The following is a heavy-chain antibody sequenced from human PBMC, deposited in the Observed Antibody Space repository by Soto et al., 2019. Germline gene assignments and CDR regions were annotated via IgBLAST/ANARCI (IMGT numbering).Heavy chain of an antibody. CDR1: GDSISYYY. V-gene: IGHV4-4*07. J-gene: IGHJ6*02. CDR2: FYYSGNT. CDR3: ARMYNSGFYRPEGDYFFYGMDV. D-gene: IGHD6-19*01. Sequence: SETLSRTWTVSGDSISYYYWSWRRQPAGKGLEWIGRFYYSGNTKSNPSLKSRVTMSADTSKNQFSLSLRSVTAADSAIYYCARMYNSGFYRPEGDYFFYGMDVWGQGTTVTVSS.